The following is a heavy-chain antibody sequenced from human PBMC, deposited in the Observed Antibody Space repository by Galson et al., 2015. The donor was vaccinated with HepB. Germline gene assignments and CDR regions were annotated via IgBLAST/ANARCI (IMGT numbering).Heavy chain of an antibody. J-gene: IGHJ5*02. CDR2: IDYSGST. V-gene: IGHV4-30-4*01. Sequence: TLSLTCTVSGGSISSGDYYWSWVRQPPEKGLEWIGYIDYSGSTYYNPSLEGRVTISIDTSKNQFSLKLNSVTAADTAVYYCARVTQPAYDYVWGSYRLKWFDPWGQGTLVTVSS. CDR1: GGSISSGDYY. CDR3: ARVTQPAYDYVWGSYRLKWFDP. D-gene: IGHD3-16*02.